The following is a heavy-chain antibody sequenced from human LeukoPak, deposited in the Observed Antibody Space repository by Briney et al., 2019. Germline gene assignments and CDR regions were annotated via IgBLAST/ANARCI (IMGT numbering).Heavy chain of an antibody. Sequence: GESLKISFKGSGYRFSTYWIGWVRQLPGKGLEWMGIIYPGDSDTRYSPSFQGQVTISADKSISTAYLQWSSLRASDTAMYYCARHASAFDIWGQGTMVTVSS. CDR1: GYRFSTYW. CDR3: ARHASAFDI. V-gene: IGHV5-51*01. J-gene: IGHJ3*02. CDR2: IYPGDSDT.